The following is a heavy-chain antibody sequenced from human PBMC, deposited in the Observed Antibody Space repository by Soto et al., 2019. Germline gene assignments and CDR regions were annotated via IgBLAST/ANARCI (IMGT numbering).Heavy chain of an antibody. CDR1: GFSFEDYA. J-gene: IGHJ1*01. Sequence: PGGSLRLSCAASGFSFEDYAMHWVRQAPWKGLEWVSGIAWNSDIIGYADSVKGRFTISRDNGKNSLYLQMNSLRDEDTAVYYCARDSSVTPRPEYFQHWGQGTLVTVSS. D-gene: IGHD6-19*01. CDR3: ARDSSVTPRPEYFQH. CDR2: IAWNSDII. V-gene: IGHV3-9*01.